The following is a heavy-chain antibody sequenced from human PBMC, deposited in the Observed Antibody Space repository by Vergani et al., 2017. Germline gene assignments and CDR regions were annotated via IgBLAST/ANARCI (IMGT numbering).Heavy chain of an antibody. CDR3: ARDLKYQRLYYYGMDV. CDR1: GFTFSDYY. Sequence: QVQLQESGPGLVKPGGSLRLSCAASGFTFSDYYLSWIRQAPGKGLEWVSYISSSSSYTNYADSVKGRFTISRDNAKNSLYLQMQSLRAEDTAVYYCARDLKYQRLYYYGMDVWGQGTTVTVSS. D-gene: IGHD2-2*01. J-gene: IGHJ6*02. V-gene: IGHV3-11*05. CDR2: ISSSSSYT.